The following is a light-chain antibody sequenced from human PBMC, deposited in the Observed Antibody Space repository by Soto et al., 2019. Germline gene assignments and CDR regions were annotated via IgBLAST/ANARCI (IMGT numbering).Light chain of an antibody. Sequence: DIQLTQSPSFLSPSVGDRVTITCRASQGIRSDLAWYQQKPGKAPKLLIYAASTLQSGVPSRFSGSGSGTEFTLTISSLQPEDFATYYCQQLNRYPYTFGQGTKLEIK. CDR2: AAS. V-gene: IGKV1-9*01. J-gene: IGKJ2*01. CDR3: QQLNRYPYT. CDR1: QGIRSD.